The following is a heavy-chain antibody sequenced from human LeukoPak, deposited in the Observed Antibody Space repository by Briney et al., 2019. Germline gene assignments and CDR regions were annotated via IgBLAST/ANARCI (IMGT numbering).Heavy chain of an antibody. CDR1: GVSISSSNSY. CDR3: ARVCTNGVCDR. J-gene: IGHJ5*02. CDR2: IYYSGST. D-gene: IGHD2-8*01. V-gene: IGHV4-39*07. Sequence: SETLSLTCTVSGVSISSSNSYRGWIRQPPGKGLEWIGSIYYSGSTYYNPSLKSRVTISVDTSKNQFSLKLSSVTAADTAVYYCARVCTNGVCDRWGQGTLVAVSS.